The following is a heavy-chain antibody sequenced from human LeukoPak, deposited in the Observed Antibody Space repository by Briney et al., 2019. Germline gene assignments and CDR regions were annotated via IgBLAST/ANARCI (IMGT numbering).Heavy chain of an antibody. J-gene: IGHJ5*02. CDR2: IYYSGST. CDR1: GGSISSYY. V-gene: IGHV4-59*01. D-gene: IGHD3-3*01. Sequence: SETLSLTCTVSGGSISSYYWSWVRQPPGKGLEWIGYIYYSGSTNYNPSLKSRVTISVDTSKNQFSLKLSSVTAADTAVYYCARSPRLYKESITTFGVDWFDPWGQGTLVTVSS. CDR3: ARSPRLYKESITTFGVDWFDP.